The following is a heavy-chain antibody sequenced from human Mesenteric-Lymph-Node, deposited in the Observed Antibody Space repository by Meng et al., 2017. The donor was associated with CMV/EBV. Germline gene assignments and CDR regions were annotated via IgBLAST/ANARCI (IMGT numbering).Heavy chain of an antibody. V-gene: IGHV3-21*01. CDR3: AREGYYYDSSGTFLYYYHGMDV. J-gene: IGHJ6*02. CDR1: GFTFSSYS. Sequence: GESLKISCAASGFTFSSYSMSWVRQAPGKGLEWVSSISRSSGYIYYADSVKGRFTISRDNAKNPLYLQMNSLRAEDTAVYYCAREGYYYDSSGTFLYYYHGMDVWGQGTTVTVSS. CDR2: ISRSSGYI. D-gene: IGHD3-22*01.